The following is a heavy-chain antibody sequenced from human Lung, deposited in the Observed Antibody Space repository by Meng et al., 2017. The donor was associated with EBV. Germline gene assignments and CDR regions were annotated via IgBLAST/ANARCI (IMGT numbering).Heavy chain of an antibody. D-gene: IGHD2-15*01. J-gene: IGHJ4*02. Sequence: QVQLVESGGGVVQPGRSLRLSCAASGFTFSSYGMHWVRQAPGKGLEWVAVISYDGSNKYYADSVKGRFTISRDNSKNTLYLQMNSLRAEDTAVYYCAKDEGYCSGGSCYPGYFDYWGPGTMVTVSA. CDR1: GFTFSSYG. V-gene: IGHV3-30*18. CDR2: ISYDGSNK. CDR3: AKDEGYCSGGSCYPGYFDY.